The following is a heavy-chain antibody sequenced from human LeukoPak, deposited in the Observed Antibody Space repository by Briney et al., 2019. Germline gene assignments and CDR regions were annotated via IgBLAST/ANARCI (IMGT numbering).Heavy chain of an antibody. J-gene: IGHJ5*02. CDR3: ARELVLNWFDP. CDR1: GFTFSSYW. V-gene: IGHV3-7*01. CDR2: IKQDGSEK. D-gene: IGHD2/OR15-2a*01. Sequence: GGSLRLSCAASGFTFSSYWMSWVRQAPGKGLEWVANIKQDGSEKYYVDSVEGRFTISRDNAKNSLYLQMNSLRAEDTAVYYCARELVLNWFDPWGQGTLVTVSS.